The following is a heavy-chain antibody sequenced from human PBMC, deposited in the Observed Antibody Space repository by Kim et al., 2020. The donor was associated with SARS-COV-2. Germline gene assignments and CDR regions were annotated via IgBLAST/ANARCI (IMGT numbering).Heavy chain of an antibody. CDR3: GVYPWYYYGSWSQDAFDI. CDR1: GYSFTSYW. CDR2: IYTGDSDT. V-gene: IGHV5-51*01. J-gene: IGHJ3*02. D-gene: IGHD3-10*01. Sequence: GESLKISCKGSGYSFTSYWNGWVRQMLGKGLEWMGIIYTGDSDTRYSTSFQGQVTISADKSISTAYLQWSRLKASDTAMYYCGVYPWYYYGSWSQDAFDIGGKGTMVTVSS.